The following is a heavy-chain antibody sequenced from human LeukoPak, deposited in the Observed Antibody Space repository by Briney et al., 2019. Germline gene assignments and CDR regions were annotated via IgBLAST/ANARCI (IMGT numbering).Heavy chain of an antibody. CDR3: AREKIGYYDSSGRGWFDP. CDR1: GGSISSYY. D-gene: IGHD3-22*01. Sequence: SETLSLTCTVSGGSISSYYWSWIRQPAGKGLEWIGRIYTSGSTNYNPSLKSRVTISVYTSKHQFSLKLSSVTAADTAVYYCAREKIGYYDSSGRGWFDPWGQGTLVTVSS. J-gene: IGHJ5*02. V-gene: IGHV4-4*07. CDR2: IYTSGST.